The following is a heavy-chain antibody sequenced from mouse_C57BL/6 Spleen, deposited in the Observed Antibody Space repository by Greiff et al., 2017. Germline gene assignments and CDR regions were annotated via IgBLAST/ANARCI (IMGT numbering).Heavy chain of an antibody. J-gene: IGHJ2*01. Sequence: EVQLQQSGPELVKPGASVKISCKASGYTFTDYYMNWVKQSHGKSLEWIGDMNPNNGGTSYNQTFKGKATLTVDKSSSTAYMELRSLTSEDSAVYYCARYEDGYHFDYWGQGTTLTVSS. CDR1: GYTFTDYY. V-gene: IGHV1-26*01. CDR2: MNPNNGGT. CDR3: ARYEDGYHFDY. D-gene: IGHD2-3*01.